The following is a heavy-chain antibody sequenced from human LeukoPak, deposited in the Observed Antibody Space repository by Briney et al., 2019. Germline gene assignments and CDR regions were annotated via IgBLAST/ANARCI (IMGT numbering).Heavy chain of an antibody. D-gene: IGHD2-2*01. Sequence: SETLSLTCAVSGGSISSGGYSWSWIRQPPGKGLEWIGYIYHSGSTYYNPSLKSRVTISVDRSKNQFSLKLSSVTAADTAVYYCARSEIVVVPAANPLKGWYFDLWGRGTLVTVSS. V-gene: IGHV4-30-2*01. J-gene: IGHJ2*01. CDR1: GGSISSGGYS. CDR2: IYHSGST. CDR3: ARSEIVVVPAANPLKGWYFDL.